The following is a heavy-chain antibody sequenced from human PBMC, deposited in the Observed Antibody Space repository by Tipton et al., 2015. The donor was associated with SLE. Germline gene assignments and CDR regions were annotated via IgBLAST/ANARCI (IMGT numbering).Heavy chain of an antibody. Sequence: TLSLTCTVSGGSISSHYWTWIRQPPGKGLEWIGYIYYSGSTNYNPSLKSRVTISVDTSKNQFSLKLSSVTAADTAVYYCARDSEQQLVRALDYWGQGTLVTVSS. J-gene: IGHJ4*02. V-gene: IGHV4-59*11. CDR3: ARDSEQQLVRALDY. D-gene: IGHD6-13*01. CDR2: IYYSGST. CDR1: GGSISSHY.